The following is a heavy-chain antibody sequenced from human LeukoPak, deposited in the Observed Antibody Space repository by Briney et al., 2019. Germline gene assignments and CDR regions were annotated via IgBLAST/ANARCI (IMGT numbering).Heavy chain of an antibody. CDR3: AREVVVGYFDY. D-gene: IGHD3-22*01. Sequence: SETLSLTCAVYGGSFSGYYWSWIRQPPGKGLEWIGEINHSGSTNYNPSLKSRVTISVDTSKNQFSLKLSSVTAADTAVYYCAREVVVGYFDYWGQGTLVTVSS. V-gene: IGHV4-34*01. CDR1: GGSFSGYY. J-gene: IGHJ4*02. CDR2: INHSGST.